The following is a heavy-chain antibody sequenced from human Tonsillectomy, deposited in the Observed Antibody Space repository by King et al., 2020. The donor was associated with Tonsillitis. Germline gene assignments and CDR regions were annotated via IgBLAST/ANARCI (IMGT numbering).Heavy chain of an antibody. V-gene: IGHV4-59*08. CDR3: ARQQGGLNDY. J-gene: IGHJ4*02. CDR2: IYYSGST. Sequence: VPLQESGPGLVKPSETLSLTCTVSGGSISSYYWSWIRQPPGKGLEWIGYIYYSGSTNYNPSLKSRVTISVDTSKNQFSLKLSSVTAADTAVYYCARQQGGLNDYWGQGTLVTVSS. D-gene: IGHD3-16*01. CDR1: GGSISSYY.